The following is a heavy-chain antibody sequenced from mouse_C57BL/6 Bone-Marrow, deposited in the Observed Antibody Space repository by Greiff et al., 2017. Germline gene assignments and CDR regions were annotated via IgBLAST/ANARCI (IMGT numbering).Heavy chain of an antibody. CDR2: IDPENGDT. CDR1: GFNIKDDY. V-gene: IGHV14-4*01. CDR3: TTEDYDGAWFAY. J-gene: IGHJ3*01. D-gene: IGHD2-4*01. Sequence: EVKLQESGAELVRPGASVKLSCTASGFNIKDDYMHWVKQRPEQGLEWIGWIDPENGDTEYASKFQGKATITADTSSNTAYLQLSSRTSEDTAVYYCTTEDYDGAWFAYWGQGTLVTVSA.